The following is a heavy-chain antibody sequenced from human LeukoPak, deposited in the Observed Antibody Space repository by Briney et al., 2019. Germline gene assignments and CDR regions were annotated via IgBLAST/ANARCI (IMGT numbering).Heavy chain of an antibody. CDR1: GFTFSGYA. CDR2: ISSSSNII. Sequence: GGSLRLSCAASGFTFSGYAMNWVRQAPGKGLEWVSHIYISSSSNIISYADSVKGRFTISRDNAQNSLYLQMNGLRDEDTAVYYCARDLDTRNSYEFAYWGQGTLVTVSS. J-gene: IGHJ4*02. D-gene: IGHD5-18*01. CDR3: ARDLDTRNSYEFAY. V-gene: IGHV3-48*02.